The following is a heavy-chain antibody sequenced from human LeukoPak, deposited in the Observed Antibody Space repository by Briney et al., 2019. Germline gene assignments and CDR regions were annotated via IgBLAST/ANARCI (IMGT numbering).Heavy chain of an antibody. Sequence: SETLSLTCAVYGGSFSGYYWSWIRQPPGKGLEWIGEVNHSGSTNYNPSLKSRVTISVDTSKNQFSLKLSSVTAADTAVYYCAGRPRGIVVVPAAITGGNWFDPWGQGTLVTVSS. CDR2: VNHSGST. CDR1: GGSFSGYY. J-gene: IGHJ5*02. CDR3: AGRPRGIVVVPAAITGGNWFDP. V-gene: IGHV4-34*01. D-gene: IGHD2-2*02.